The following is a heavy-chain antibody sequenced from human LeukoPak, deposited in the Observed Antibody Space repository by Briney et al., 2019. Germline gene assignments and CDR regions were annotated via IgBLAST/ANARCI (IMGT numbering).Heavy chain of an antibody. CDR1: GFTFSSYG. J-gene: IGHJ4*02. V-gene: IGHV3-30*02. CDR3: ARVRNWNYRDFDY. D-gene: IGHD1-7*01. Sequence: GGSLRLSCAASGFTFSSYGMHWVRQAPGKGLEWVAFIRYDGSNKYYADSVKGRFTISRDNSKNTLFLQMNSLRGEDSALYYCARVRNWNYRDFDYWGQGTLVTVSS. CDR2: IRYDGSNK.